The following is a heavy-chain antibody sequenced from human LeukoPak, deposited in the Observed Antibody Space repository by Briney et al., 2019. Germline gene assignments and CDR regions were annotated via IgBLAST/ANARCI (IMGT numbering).Heavy chain of an antibody. J-gene: IGHJ4*02. V-gene: IGHV1-69*13. D-gene: IGHD3-10*01. CDR3: ARGRTSELWFGEKTFDY. Sequence: ASVKVSCKASGGTFSSYAISWVRQAPGQGLEWMGGIIPIFGTANYAQKFQGRVTITADESTSTAYMELSSLRSEDTAVYYCARGRTSELWFGEKTFDYWGQGTLVTVSS. CDR2: IIPIFGTA. CDR1: GGTFSSYA.